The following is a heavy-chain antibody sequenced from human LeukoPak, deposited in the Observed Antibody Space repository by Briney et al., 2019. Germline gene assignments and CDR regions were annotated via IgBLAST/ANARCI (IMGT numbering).Heavy chain of an antibody. Sequence: SQTLSLTCAISGDSVSSNSAAWNWIRQSPSRGLEWLGRTYYRSKWYNDYAVSVKSRITINPDTSKNQFSLKLNSVTAADTAVYYCAGYGEYWDWYFDLWGRGTPVTVSP. CDR2: TYYRSKWYN. J-gene: IGHJ2*01. V-gene: IGHV6-1*01. CDR3: AGYGEYWDWYFDL. D-gene: IGHD4-17*01. CDR1: GDSVSSNSAA.